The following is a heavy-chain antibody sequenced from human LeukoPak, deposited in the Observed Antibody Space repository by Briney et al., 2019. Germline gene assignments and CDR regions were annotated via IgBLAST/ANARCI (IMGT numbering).Heavy chain of an antibody. CDR1: GYSFSSYW. CDR2: VYPGDSDT. Sequence: GESLKISCKGSGYSFSSYWIAWVRQMPGKGLEWMGIVYPGDSDTRYSPSFQGQVTTSADKSISTAFLQWGSLKASDTAMYYCARTYCTNGVCYTVGDYWGQGTLVTVSS. J-gene: IGHJ4*02. CDR3: ARTYCTNGVCYTVGDY. D-gene: IGHD2-8*01. V-gene: IGHV5-51*01.